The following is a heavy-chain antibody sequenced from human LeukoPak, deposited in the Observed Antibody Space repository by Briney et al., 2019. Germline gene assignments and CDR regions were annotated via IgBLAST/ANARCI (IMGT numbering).Heavy chain of an antibody. D-gene: IGHD6-13*01. Sequence: ASVTGSCEVSGYTPTELSMHWVRQAPGKGLEWMGGFDPEDPEDGEAIYAQKFQGRVTMTEDTSTDTAYMELSSLRSEDTAVYYCTTGKIYCSSCSDDYWGQGALVTVSS. V-gene: IGHV1-24*01. CDR3: TTGKIYCSSCSDDY. CDR1: GYTPTELS. CDR2: FDPEDPEDGEA. J-gene: IGHJ4*02.